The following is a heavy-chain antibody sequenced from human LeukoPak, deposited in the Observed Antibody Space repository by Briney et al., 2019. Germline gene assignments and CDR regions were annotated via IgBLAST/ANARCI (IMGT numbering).Heavy chain of an antibody. CDR1: GGSISSSSYS. CDR2: IYYSGST. J-gene: IGHJ4*02. D-gene: IGHD3-22*01. Sequence: SETLSLTCTVSGGSISSSSYSWGWIRQPPGKGLEWIGSIYYSGSTYYNPSLKSRVTISVDTSKNQFSLKLSSVTAADTAVYYCAAGVQWLWIDYWGQGTLVTVSS. CDR3: AAGVQWLWIDY. V-gene: IGHV4-39*01.